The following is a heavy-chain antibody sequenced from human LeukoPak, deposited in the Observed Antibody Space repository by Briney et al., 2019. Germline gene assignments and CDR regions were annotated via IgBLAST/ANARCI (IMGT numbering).Heavy chain of an antibody. D-gene: IGHD7-27*01. J-gene: IGHJ4*02. Sequence: GESLKISCKGSGYSFTTYWIGWVRQMPGKGLEWMGIIYPGDSDTRYSPSFQGQVTISADKSISTAYLQWSSLKASDTAMYYCARPGQLGEYTPYYFDYWGQGTLVTVSS. V-gene: IGHV5-51*01. CDR1: GYSFTTYW. CDR2: IYPGDSDT. CDR3: ARPGQLGEYTPYYFDY.